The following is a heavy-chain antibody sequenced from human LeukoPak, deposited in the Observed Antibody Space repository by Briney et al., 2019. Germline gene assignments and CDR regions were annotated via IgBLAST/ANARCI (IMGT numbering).Heavy chain of an antibody. D-gene: IGHD3-22*01. Sequence: SETLSLTCTVSGGSINNYYWSWIRQPPGKGLEYIGYIYYSGSANYNPSLKSRVTISVDTSKNQFSLKLSSVTAADTAVYYCARSGYYDSSGYSTSYGMDVWGQGTTVTVSS. CDR1: GGSINNYY. V-gene: IGHV4-59*12. CDR3: ARSGYYDSSGYSTSYGMDV. J-gene: IGHJ6*02. CDR2: IYYSGSA.